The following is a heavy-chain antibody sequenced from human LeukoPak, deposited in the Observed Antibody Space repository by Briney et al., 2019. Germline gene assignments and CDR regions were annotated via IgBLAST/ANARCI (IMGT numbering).Heavy chain of an antibody. Sequence: PGGSLRLSCAASGFTVNNNYMSWVRQAPGKELEWVSIIYSGGYAYYADSVRGRFTISRDDSKNTLYLQMNSLRPEDTAVYYCARNVGEFWSTYYKGFFAYWGQGTLVTVSS. CDR3: ARNVGEFWSTYYKGFFAY. V-gene: IGHV3-66*01. D-gene: IGHD3-3*01. J-gene: IGHJ4*02. CDR1: GFTVNNNY. CDR2: IYSGGYA.